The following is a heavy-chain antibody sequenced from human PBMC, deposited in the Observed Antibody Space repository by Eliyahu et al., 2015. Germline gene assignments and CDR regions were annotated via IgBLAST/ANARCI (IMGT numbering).Heavy chain of an antibody. V-gene: IGHV2-5*02. CDR3: AHRRYFGSGSYLEH. CDR2: IYWDDCK. D-gene: IGHD3-10*01. J-gene: IGHJ4*02. Sequence: QITLKESGPTLVKPTQTLTLTCTFSGFSIRTSGMGVGWIRQSPGKALEWLALIYWDDCKRYTPSPKSRLTITKDSSKHQVVLTMINLDPVDTGTYYCAHRRYFGSGSYLEHWGPGIAVTVSS. CDR1: GFSIRTSGMG.